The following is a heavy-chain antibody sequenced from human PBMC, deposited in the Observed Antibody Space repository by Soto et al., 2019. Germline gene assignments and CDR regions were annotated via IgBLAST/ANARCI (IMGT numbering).Heavy chain of an antibody. D-gene: IGHD6-6*01. CDR1: SDSMNSGGYY. V-gene: IGHV4-31*03. CDR2: IYSNGDT. Sequence: PSETLSLTCSVSSDSMNSGGYYWSWIRQHPGKGLEWIGYIYSNGDTYYNPSLKSRVTISVDTSKNQFSLNLTSVTAADTAVYYCARRGGSSSGYYYYAMDVWGQGTPVTVSS. CDR3: ARRGGSSSGYYYYAMDV. J-gene: IGHJ6*02.